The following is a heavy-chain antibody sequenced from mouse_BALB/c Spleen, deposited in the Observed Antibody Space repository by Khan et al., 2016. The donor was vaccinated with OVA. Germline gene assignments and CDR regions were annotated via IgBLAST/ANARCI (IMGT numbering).Heavy chain of an antibody. J-gene: IGHJ3*01. CDR1: GYIFTSYW. D-gene: IGHD2-5*01. CDR2: LYPGTGSI. CDR3: ARGDYNSTYVFGY. V-gene: IGHV1-76*01. Sequence: QVQLKESGAELVRPGASVKLSCKTSGYIFTSYWIHWVKQRSGQGLEWTARLYPGTGSIHYSEKFKGKVTLTADKSSSTAYMRLSSLKSEDSAVYFCARGDYNSTYVFGYWGQGTLVTVSA.